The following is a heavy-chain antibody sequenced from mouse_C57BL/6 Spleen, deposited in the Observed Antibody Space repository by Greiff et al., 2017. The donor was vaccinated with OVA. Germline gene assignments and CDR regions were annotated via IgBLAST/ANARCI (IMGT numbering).Heavy chain of an antibody. Sequence: QVQLQQSGAELVRPGASVTLSCNASGYTFTDYEMHWVKQTPVHGLEWIGAIDPETGGTAYNQKFKGKAILTADKSSSTAYMELRSLTSEDSAVYYCTRGTNLNFDDWGQGTTLTVSS. CDR2: IDPETGGT. J-gene: IGHJ2*01. D-gene: IGHD4-1*01. CDR1: GYTFTDYE. CDR3: TRGTNLNFDD. V-gene: IGHV1-15*01.